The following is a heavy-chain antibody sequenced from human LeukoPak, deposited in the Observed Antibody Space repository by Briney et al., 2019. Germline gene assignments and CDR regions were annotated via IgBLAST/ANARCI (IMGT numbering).Heavy chain of an antibody. CDR2: FDPEDGET. J-gene: IGHJ4*02. V-gene: IGHV1-24*01. CDR1: GYTLTELS. D-gene: IGHD3-22*01. Sequence: ASVKVSCKVSGYTLTELSVHWVRQAPGKGLEWMGGFDPEDGETIYAQKFQGRVTMTEDTSTDTAYMELSSLRSEDTAVYYCATDFPGLYYDSSGYYFDYWGQGTLVTVSS. CDR3: ATDFPGLYYDSSGYYFDY.